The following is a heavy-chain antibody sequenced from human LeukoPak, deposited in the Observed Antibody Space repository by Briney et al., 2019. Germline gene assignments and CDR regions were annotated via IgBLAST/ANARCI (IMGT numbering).Heavy chain of an antibody. J-gene: IGHJ4*02. V-gene: IGHV3-7*01. CDR3: ATPIWFGEPEVY. CDR1: GFTFSSYW. Sequence: PGGPLRLSCAASGFTFSSYWMSWVRQAPGEGLEWVANIKQDGSEKYYVDSVKGRFTISRDNAKNSLYLQMNSLRAEDTAVYYCATPIWFGEPEVYWGQGTLVTVSS. D-gene: IGHD3-10*01. CDR2: IKQDGSEK.